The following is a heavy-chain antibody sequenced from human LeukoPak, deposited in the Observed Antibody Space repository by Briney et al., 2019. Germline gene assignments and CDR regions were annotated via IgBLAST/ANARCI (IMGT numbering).Heavy chain of an antibody. V-gene: IGHV3-53*01. CDR1: GFTFSRSY. Sequence: GGSLRLSCVASGFTFSRSYMSWVRQAPGKGLEWVSIMYRDGSTYYAASVKGRFTISRDNSKNTLHLQMNGLRVEDTAMYYCARDSGDGDYEPLDSWGQGTLVIVSS. CDR3: ARDSGDGDYEPLDS. CDR2: MYRDGST. D-gene: IGHD4-17*01. J-gene: IGHJ4*02.